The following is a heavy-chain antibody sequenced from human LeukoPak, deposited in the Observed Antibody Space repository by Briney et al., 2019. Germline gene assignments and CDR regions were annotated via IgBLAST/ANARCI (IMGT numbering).Heavy chain of an antibody. D-gene: IGHD3-3*01. V-gene: IGHV3-7*01. CDR3: ARSGSDFDY. J-gene: IGHJ4*02. CDR2: IKEDGSEK. Sequence: ETLSLTCTVSGGSISSYYWSWVRQTPGKGLEWVANIKEDGSEKNYVDSVKGRFTLSRDNAKNSLYLQMNSLRAEDTAVYYCARSGSDFDYWGQGTLVSVSS. CDR1: GGSISSYY.